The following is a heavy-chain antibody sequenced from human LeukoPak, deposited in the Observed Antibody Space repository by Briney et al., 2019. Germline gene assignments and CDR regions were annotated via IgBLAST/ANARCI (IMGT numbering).Heavy chain of an antibody. Sequence: ASVKVSCKASGYTFTSYYMHWVRQAPGQGLEWMGIINPSGGSTSYAQKFQGRVTMTRDMSTSTVYMELSSLRSEDTAVYYCATHRAGYSSSWYRFYYFDYWGRGTLVTVSS. CDR3: ATHRAGYSSSWYRFYYFDY. CDR1: GYTFTSYY. J-gene: IGHJ4*02. V-gene: IGHV1-46*01. CDR2: INPSGGST. D-gene: IGHD6-13*01.